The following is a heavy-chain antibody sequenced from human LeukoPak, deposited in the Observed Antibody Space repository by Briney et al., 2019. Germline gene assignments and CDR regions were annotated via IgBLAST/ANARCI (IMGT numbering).Heavy chain of an antibody. CDR3: ASGWKYQQWMFDY. Sequence: ASVKVSCKASGYTFTSYDINWVRQATGQGLEWMGWMNPNSGNTGYAQKFQGRVTMTRNTSISTAYMELSRLRSEDTAVYYCASGWKYQQWMFDYWGQGTLVTVSS. CDR1: GYTFTSYD. CDR2: MNPNSGNT. J-gene: IGHJ4*02. V-gene: IGHV1-8*01. D-gene: IGHD2-2*01.